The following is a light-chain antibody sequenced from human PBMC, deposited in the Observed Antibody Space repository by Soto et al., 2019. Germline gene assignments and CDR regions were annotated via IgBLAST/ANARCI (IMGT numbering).Light chain of an antibody. J-gene: IGLJ1*01. V-gene: IGLV2-23*01. CDR1: SSDVGSYNL. CDR3: CSYAGSSTVYV. Sequence: QSVLTQPASVSVSPGQSITISCTGTSSDVGSYNLVSWYQQHPGKAPKLMIYEGSKRPSGVSNRFSGSKSGNTASLTISGLQAEDEADYYCCSYAGSSTVYVFGTGTKVTVL. CDR2: EGS.